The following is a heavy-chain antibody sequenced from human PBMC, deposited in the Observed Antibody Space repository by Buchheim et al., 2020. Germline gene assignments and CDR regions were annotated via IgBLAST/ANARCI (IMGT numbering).Heavy chain of an antibody. CDR3: AREEGGYYPPEYYYYYGMDV. CDR2: INPSGGST. D-gene: IGHD3-3*01. Sequence: QVQLVQSGAEVKKPGASVKVSCKASGYTFTSYYMHWVRQAPGQGLEWMGIINPSGGSTSYAQKFQGRVTMTRDTSTSTVYMDLSSLRSEDTAVYYCAREEGGYYPPEYYYYYGMDVWGRGTT. J-gene: IGHJ6*02. CDR1: GYTFTSYY. V-gene: IGHV1-46*01.